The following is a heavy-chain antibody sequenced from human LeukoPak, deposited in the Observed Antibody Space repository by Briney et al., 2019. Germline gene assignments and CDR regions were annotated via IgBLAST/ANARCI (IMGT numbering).Heavy chain of an antibody. D-gene: IGHD2-8*01. CDR2: ISGSGGST. Sequence: PGGSLRLSCAASGFTVSSNYMSWVRQAPGKGLEWVSAISGSGGSTYYADSVKGRFTISRDNSKNTLYLQMNSLRAEDTAVYYCAKKAGTLYPDAEYFQHWGQGTLVTVSS. CDR1: GFTVSSNY. J-gene: IGHJ1*01. V-gene: IGHV3-23*01. CDR3: AKKAGTLYPDAEYFQH.